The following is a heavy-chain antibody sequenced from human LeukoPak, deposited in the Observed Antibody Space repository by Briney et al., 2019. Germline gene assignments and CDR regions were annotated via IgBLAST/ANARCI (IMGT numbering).Heavy chain of an antibody. CDR3: ASGSPTMGERSHYYYYYYYMDV. J-gene: IGHJ6*03. CDR2: IIPIFGTA. Sequence: SLKVSCKASGGTFSSYAISWVREAPGQALEWMGGIIPIFGTANYAQKFQGRVTITPDESTSTAYMELSSLRSEDTAVYYCASGSPTMGERSHYYYYYYYMDVWGKGTTVTVSS. V-gene: IGHV1-69*13. CDR1: GGTFSSYA. D-gene: IGHD3-16*01.